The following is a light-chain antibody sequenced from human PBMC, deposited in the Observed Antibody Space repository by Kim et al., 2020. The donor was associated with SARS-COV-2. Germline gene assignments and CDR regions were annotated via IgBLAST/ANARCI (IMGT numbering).Light chain of an antibody. Sequence: PGERATLSCRASQSVSSYLAWYQQKPGQAPRLLIYDASNRATGILARFSGSGSGTDFTLTISSLEPEDFAVYHCQQRSNWPPITFGQGTRLEIK. CDR3: QQRSNWPPIT. CDR1: QSVSSY. CDR2: DAS. J-gene: IGKJ5*01. V-gene: IGKV3-11*01.